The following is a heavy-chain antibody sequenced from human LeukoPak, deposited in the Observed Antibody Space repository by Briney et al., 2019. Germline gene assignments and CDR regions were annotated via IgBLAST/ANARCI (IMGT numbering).Heavy chain of an antibody. D-gene: IGHD2-2*01. Sequence: TLSLTCTVSGGSISSDYWSWIRQPPGKGLEWIGYLYHTGSTYYNPSLKSRVTISVDRSKNQFSLKLSSVTAADTAVYYCARVSGFCSSTNCHGDFDYWGQGTLVTVSS. J-gene: IGHJ4*02. CDR1: GGSISSDY. CDR3: ARVSGFCSSTNCHGDFDY. V-gene: IGHV4-30-2*01. CDR2: LYHTGST.